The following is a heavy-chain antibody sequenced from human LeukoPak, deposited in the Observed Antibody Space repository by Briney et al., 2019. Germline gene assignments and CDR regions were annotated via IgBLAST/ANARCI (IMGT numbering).Heavy chain of an antibody. CDR1: GGSISSGGYS. CDR2: IYHSGST. CDR3: ASGNTGYDRDSFDI. D-gene: IGHD5-12*01. V-gene: IGHV4-30-2*01. Sequence: SETLSLTCAVSGGSISSGGYSWSWVRQPPGEGLEWVGYIYHSGSTYCNPSLQSRVTISPDRSKNQFSLKLSSMTAADTAVYYCASGNTGYDRDSFDIWGQGTMVTVSS. J-gene: IGHJ3*02.